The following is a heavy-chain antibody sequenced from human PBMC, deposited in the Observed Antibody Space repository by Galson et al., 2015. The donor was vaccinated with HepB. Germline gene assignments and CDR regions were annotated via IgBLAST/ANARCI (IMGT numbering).Heavy chain of an antibody. D-gene: IGHD6-19*01. V-gene: IGHV3-30*18. J-gene: IGHJ6*02. CDR2: ISYDGSNK. CDR3: AKGRGGAVADHYYYGMDV. CDR1: GFTFSSYG. Sequence: SLRLSCAASGFTFSSYGMHWVRQAPGKGLEWVAVISYDGSNKYYADSVKGRFTISRDNSKNTLYLQMNSLRAEDTAVYYCAKGRGGAVADHYYYGMDVWGQGTTVTVSS.